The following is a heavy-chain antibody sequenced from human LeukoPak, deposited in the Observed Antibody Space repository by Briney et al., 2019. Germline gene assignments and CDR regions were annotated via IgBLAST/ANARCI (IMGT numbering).Heavy chain of an antibody. CDR3: AKDPKTTVTTSYYFDY. V-gene: IGHV3-23*01. D-gene: IGHD4-17*01. Sequence: GGSLRLSCAASGFTFSSYAMSWVRQAPGKGLEWVSAIGGSGGSTYYADSVKGRFTISRDNSKNTLYLQMNSLRAEDTDVYYCAKDPKTTVTTSYYFDYWGQGTLVTVSS. CDR2: IGGSGGST. J-gene: IGHJ4*02. CDR1: GFTFSSYA.